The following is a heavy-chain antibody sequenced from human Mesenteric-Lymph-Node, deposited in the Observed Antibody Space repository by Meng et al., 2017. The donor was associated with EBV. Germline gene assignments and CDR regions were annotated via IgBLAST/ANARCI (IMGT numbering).Heavy chain of an antibody. CDR2: IYWDDET. J-gene: IGHJ4*02. Sequence: QITFKESGPALINPXXTLPLTCTFSGFSLSTSGMGVAWIRQPPGKTLEWLALIYWDDETRYSPALKNRLTVTKDSSRNQVVFRLADLDPADTATSYCAHISAASGFPYWGRGTLVTVSS. CDR3: AHISAASGFPY. D-gene: IGHD5-12*01. V-gene: IGHV2-5*02. CDR1: GFSLSTSGMG.